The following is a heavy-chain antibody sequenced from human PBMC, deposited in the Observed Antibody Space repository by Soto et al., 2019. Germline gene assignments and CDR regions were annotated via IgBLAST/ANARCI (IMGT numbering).Heavy chain of an antibody. Sequence: PSETLSLTYTVSGGSVSSGSYYWSWIRQPPGKGLEWIGYIYYSGSTNYNPSLKSRVTTSVDTSKNQLSLKLSSVTAADTAVYYCARGRGVLLWFGTEGYFDYWGQGTLVTVSS. CDR1: GGSVSSGSYY. CDR2: IYYSGST. V-gene: IGHV4-61*01. J-gene: IGHJ4*02. D-gene: IGHD3-10*01. CDR3: ARGRGVLLWFGTEGYFDY.